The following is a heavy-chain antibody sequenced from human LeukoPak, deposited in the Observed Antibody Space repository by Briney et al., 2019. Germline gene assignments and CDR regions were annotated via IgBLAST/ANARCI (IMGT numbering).Heavy chain of an antibody. CDR2: IIPIFGTA. Sequence: VASVKVSCKASGGTFSSYAISWVRQAPGQGLEWMGGIIPIFGTANYAQKFQGRVTITADESTSTAYMELSSLRSEDTAVYYCARSEDIVVVPASGGDYWGQGTLVTVSS. CDR3: ARSEDIVVVPASGGDY. D-gene: IGHD2-2*01. V-gene: IGHV1-69*01. J-gene: IGHJ4*02. CDR1: GGTFSSYA.